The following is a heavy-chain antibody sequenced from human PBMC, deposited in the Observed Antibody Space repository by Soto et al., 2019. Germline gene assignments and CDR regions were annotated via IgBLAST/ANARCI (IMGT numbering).Heavy chain of an antibody. D-gene: IGHD3-10*01. V-gene: IGHV4-39*01. Sequence: PSETLSLPRPVSDGTISSISYYWGWIRQPPGKGLEWIGSIYYSGSTYYNPSLKSRVTISVDTSKNQFSLKLSSVTAADTAVYYCAIHHIITMARGTNWFDPWGQGTLVTVSS. CDR3: AIHHIITMARGTNWFDP. CDR1: DGTISSISYY. J-gene: IGHJ5*02. CDR2: IYYSGST.